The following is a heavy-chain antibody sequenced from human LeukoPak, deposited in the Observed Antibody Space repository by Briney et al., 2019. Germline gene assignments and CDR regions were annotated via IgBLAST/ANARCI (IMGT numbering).Heavy chain of an antibody. J-gene: IGHJ4*02. Sequence: ASVKVSCKASGYTFTSYAMHWVRQAPGQRLEWMGWINAGNGNTKYSQKFQGRVTITRDTSASTAYMELSSLRSEDTAVYYCARRSDGSGSYSPHFDYWGQGTLVTVSS. D-gene: IGHD3-10*01. CDR1: GYTFTSYA. CDR2: INAGNGNT. V-gene: IGHV1-3*01. CDR3: ARRSDGSGSYSPHFDY.